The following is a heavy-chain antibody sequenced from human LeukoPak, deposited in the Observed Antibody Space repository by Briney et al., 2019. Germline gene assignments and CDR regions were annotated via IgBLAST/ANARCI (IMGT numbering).Heavy chain of an antibody. Sequence: SETLSLTCTVSGGSISSSSYYWGWIRQPPGKGLEWIGSIYYSGSTYYNPFLKSRVTISVDTSKNQFSLKLSSVTAADTAVYYCARDISGSYYFDYWGQGTLVTVSS. J-gene: IGHJ4*02. CDR3: ARDISGSYYFDY. CDR1: GGSISSSSYY. V-gene: IGHV4-39*07. D-gene: IGHD1-26*01. CDR2: IYYSGST.